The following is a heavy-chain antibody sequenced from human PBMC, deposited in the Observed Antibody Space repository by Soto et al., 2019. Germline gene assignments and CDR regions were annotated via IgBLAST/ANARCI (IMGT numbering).Heavy chain of an antibody. CDR3: ARWLAVRPVFAFDI. Sequence: QGTLKASGPTLVKPTQTLTLTCSFSGLSLSTSGVGVGWIRQPPGKPLEWLAHTYWSGDEHYRPSLKSRRSITEDISKNQGVLTMPNMYPVDTATYYGARWLAVRPVFAFDIWGQVTMVTVSS. D-gene: IGHD6-19*01. V-gene: IGHV2-5*01. J-gene: IGHJ3*02. CDR2: TYWSGDE. CDR1: GLSLSTSGVG.